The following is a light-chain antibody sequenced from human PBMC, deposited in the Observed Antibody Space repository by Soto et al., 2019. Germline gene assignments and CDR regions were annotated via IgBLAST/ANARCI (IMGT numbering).Light chain of an antibody. Sequence: EIVLTQSPATLSLSPGERATRSCRASQSVSSSYLAWYQQKPGQAPRLLIYGASTRATGIPDRFSGDGSVTHFTLTISRLEAEDFVMYYCQQYGSSPITFGQGTRLEIK. V-gene: IGKV3-20*01. CDR1: QSVSSSY. CDR2: GAS. CDR3: QQYGSSPIT. J-gene: IGKJ5*01.